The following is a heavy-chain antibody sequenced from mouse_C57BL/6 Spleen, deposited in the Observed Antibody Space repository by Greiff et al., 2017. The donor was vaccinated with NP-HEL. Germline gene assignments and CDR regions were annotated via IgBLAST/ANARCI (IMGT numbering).Heavy chain of an antibody. CDR2: ISSGSSTI. D-gene: IGHD1-1*01. CDR3: ARPHYYGSSYEYFDV. Sequence: EVHLVESGGGLVKPGGSLKLSCAASGFTFSDYGMHWVRQAPEKGLEWVAYISSGSSTIYYADTVKGRFTISRDNAKNTLFLQMTSLRSEDTAMYYCARPHYYGSSYEYFDVWGTGTTVTVSS. CDR1: GFTFSDYG. V-gene: IGHV5-17*01. J-gene: IGHJ1*03.